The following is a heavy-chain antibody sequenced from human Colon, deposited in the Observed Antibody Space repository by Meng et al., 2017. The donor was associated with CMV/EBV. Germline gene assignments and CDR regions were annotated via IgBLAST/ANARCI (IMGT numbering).Heavy chain of an antibody. V-gene: IGHV1-69*06. Sequence: SVKVSCKASGGTFSSYAISWVRQAPGQGLEWMGGIIPIFGTANFAQKFQGRLAMTADKTTDTAYLELSSLRSEDTAVYYCVRKSLSGQPYFDYWGQGTLVTVSS. D-gene: IGHD3-9*01. J-gene: IGHJ4*02. CDR2: IIPIFGTA. CDR3: VRKSLSGQPYFDY. CDR1: GGTFSSYA.